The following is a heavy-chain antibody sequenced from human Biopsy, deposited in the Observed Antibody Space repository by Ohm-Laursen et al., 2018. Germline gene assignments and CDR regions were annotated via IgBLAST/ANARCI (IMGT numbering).Heavy chain of an antibody. CDR1: GYTFINYG. D-gene: IGHD2-2*01. CDR2: INPYNGDT. V-gene: IGHV1-18*01. J-gene: IGHJ6*02. CDR3: ARDYQPTIITIHYYYYGMDV. Sequence: SVKVSCKASGYTFINYGFSWVRQAPGQGLEWMGWINPYNGDTNYAQKLQGRVTMTTDTSTSTAYMELRSLRSDDTAVYYCARDYQPTIITIHYYYYGMDVWGQGTTVTVSS.